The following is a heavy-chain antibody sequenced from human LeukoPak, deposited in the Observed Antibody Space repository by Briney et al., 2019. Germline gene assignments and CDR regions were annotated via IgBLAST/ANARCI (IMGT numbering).Heavy chain of an antibody. CDR3: SADVVTANDY. J-gene: IGHJ4*02. V-gene: IGHV3-15*01. Sequence: GGSLRLSCAASGFTFNNAWMSWVRQAPGKGLDWVGRIKSKTDGRTADYAAPVKGSFTISRDDSKNTLYLQVNGLKTEDTGVYYCSADVVTANDYWGQGTLVAVSS. CDR1: GFTFNNAW. CDR2: IKSKTDGRTA. D-gene: IGHD1-14*01.